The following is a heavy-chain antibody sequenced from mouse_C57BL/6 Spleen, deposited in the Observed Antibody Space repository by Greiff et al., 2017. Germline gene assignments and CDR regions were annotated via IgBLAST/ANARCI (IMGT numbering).Heavy chain of an antibody. J-gene: IGHJ4*01. CDR3: ARRGKYGSSLLKAMDY. D-gene: IGHD1-1*01. Sequence: VQLQQSGPELVKPGASVKISCKASGYTFTDYYMNWVKQSHGKSLEWIGDINPNNGGTSYNQKFKGKATLTVDKSSSTAYMELRSLTSEDSAVYYCARRGKYGSSLLKAMDYWGQGTSVTVSS. CDR2: INPNNGGT. CDR1: GYTFTDYY. V-gene: IGHV1-26*01.